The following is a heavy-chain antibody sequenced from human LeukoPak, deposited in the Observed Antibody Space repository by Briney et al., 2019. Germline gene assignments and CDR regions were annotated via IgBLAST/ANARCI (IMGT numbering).Heavy chain of an antibody. J-gene: IGHJ6*02. D-gene: IGHD3-16*01. CDR3: ARDREIKGYYYYGMDV. Sequence: ASVKVSCKASGYTFTSYDINWVRQATGQGLEWMGWMNPNSGNTGYAQKFQGRVTMTRNTSISTAYMELSSLRSEDTAVYYCARDREIKGYYYYGMDVWGQGTTVTVPS. CDR1: GYTFTSYD. V-gene: IGHV1-8*01. CDR2: MNPNSGNT.